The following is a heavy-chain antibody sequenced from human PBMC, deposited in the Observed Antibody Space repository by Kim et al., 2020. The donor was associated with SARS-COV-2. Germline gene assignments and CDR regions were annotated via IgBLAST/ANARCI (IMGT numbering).Heavy chain of an antibody. Sequence: GGSLRLSCAASGFTFSNYVMSWVRQAPGKGLEWVSTLTDSGTSAFFADSVKGRFTISRDNSNRTLFLHMNSLRVDDSDVYFCAKGTGLVRTWGPGTLVTV. CDR2: LTDSGTSA. CDR1: GFTFSNYV. J-gene: IGHJ5*02. V-gene: IGHV3-23*01. D-gene: IGHD1-1*01. CDR3: AKGTGLVRT.